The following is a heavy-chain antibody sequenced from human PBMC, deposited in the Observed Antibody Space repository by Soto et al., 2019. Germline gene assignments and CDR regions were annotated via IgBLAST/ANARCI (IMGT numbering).Heavy chain of an antibody. V-gene: IGHV4-34*01. Sequence: PSETLSLTCAVYGGSGGSFSGYYWSWIRQPPGKLLELIGEMNHSGRSNYNPSLKSGVAISVDTCDDQLAVELSSVTASDTAVYXCARNNYDSSGDYHYYYGMDVWGQGTTVT. J-gene: IGHJ6*02. CDR1: GGSGGSFSGYY. CDR3: ARNNYDSSGDYHYYYGMDV. CDR2: MNHSGRS. D-gene: IGHD3-22*01.